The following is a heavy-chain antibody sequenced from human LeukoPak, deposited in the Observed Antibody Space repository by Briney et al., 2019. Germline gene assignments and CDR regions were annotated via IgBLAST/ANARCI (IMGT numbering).Heavy chain of an antibody. J-gene: IGHJ5*02. Sequence: GASVKVSCKVSGYTLTELSMHWVRQAPGKGLEWMGGFDPEDGETIYAQKFQGRVTMTEDTSTDTAYMELSSLRSEDTAVYYCATVDFGDTGGWFDPWGQGTLVTVSS. CDR1: GYTLTELS. D-gene: IGHD4-17*01. CDR2: FDPEDGET. V-gene: IGHV1-24*01. CDR3: ATVDFGDTGGWFDP.